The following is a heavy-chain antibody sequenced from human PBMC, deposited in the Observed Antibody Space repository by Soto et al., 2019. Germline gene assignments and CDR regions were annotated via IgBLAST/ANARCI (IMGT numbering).Heavy chain of an antibody. CDR3: AKARGSIAARPNFDY. V-gene: IGHV3-9*01. CDR1: GFTFDDYA. J-gene: IGHJ4*02. Sequence: GGSLRLSCAASGFTFDDYAMHWVRQAPGKGLEWVSGISWNSGSIGYADSVKGRFTISRDNAKNSLYLQMNSLRAEDTALYYCAKARGSIAARPNFDYWGQGTLVTVSS. CDR2: ISWNSGSI. D-gene: IGHD6-6*01.